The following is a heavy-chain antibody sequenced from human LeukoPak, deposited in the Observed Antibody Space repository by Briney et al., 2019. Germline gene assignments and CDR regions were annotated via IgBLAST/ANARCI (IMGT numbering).Heavy chain of an antibody. CDR2: ISSHGGST. CDR1: GFTFSNYA. V-gene: IGHV3-64*01. CDR3: AKCVNYGNYYYYYYMDV. Sequence: GGSLRLSCAASGFTFSNYAMHWVRQAPGKGLEYVSGISSHGGSTYYANSVKGRFTSSRDNSKNTLYLQMNSLRAEDTAVYYCAKCVNYGNYYYYYYMDVWGKGTTVTVSS. D-gene: IGHD3-16*01. J-gene: IGHJ6*03.